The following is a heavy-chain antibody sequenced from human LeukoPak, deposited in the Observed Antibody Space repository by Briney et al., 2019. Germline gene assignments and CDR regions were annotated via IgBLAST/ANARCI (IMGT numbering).Heavy chain of an antibody. J-gene: IGHJ4*02. V-gene: IGHV3-7*03. Sequence: GGSLRLSCAASGFTFSTYWMSWVRQAPGKGLEWVANMKQDGSEEYYVDSVKGRFTISRDNAKNSLYLQMNSLRAEDTAVYYCARDKIVGATVLDYWGQGSLVTVSS. CDR1: GFTFSTYW. D-gene: IGHD1-26*01. CDR3: ARDKIVGATVLDY. CDR2: MKQDGSEE.